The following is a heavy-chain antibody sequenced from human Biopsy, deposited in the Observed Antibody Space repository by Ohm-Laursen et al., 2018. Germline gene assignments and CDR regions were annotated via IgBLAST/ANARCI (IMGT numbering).Heavy chain of an antibody. CDR1: GITTRSYW. J-gene: IGHJ3*01. CDR2: IKQDGSEK. V-gene: IGHV3-7*03. D-gene: IGHD4-17*01. CDR3: TCRYGDSPL. Sequence: SLRLSCAASGITTRSYWMSWIRQAPGRGLEWVANIKQDGSEKNYVASVKGRFTISRDNAKDSLSLQMNSLRAEDTAIYYCTCRYGDSPLWGQGTMVTVSS.